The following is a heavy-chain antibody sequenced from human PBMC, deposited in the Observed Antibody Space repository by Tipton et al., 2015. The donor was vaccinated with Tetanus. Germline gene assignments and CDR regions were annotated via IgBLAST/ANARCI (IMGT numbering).Heavy chain of an antibody. D-gene: IGHD2-8*01. CDR2: INVDGSTT. J-gene: IGHJ4*02. CDR1: GFSFSTYW. CDR3: TKDVGIVLFDY. Sequence: SLRLSCTASGFSFSTYWMHWVRQAPGKGPEWVSRINVDGSTTTYAHSVKGRFSISRDNAKNTMYLQMNSLRAEDTAVYYCTKDVGIVLFDYWGQGTLVTVSS. V-gene: IGHV3-74*03.